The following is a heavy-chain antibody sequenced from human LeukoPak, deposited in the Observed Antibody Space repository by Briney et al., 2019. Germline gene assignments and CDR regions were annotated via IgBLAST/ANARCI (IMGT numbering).Heavy chain of an antibody. D-gene: IGHD4-17*01. CDR1: GFTFSSFG. Sequence: GGSLRLSCAASGFTFSSFGMSWVRQAPGKGLDWVSAISGSGGSTNYADSVTGRFTISRDNSKNTLYLQMNSLRAEDTAVYYCAKDPDYGDFYYWGQGTLVTVSS. J-gene: IGHJ4*02. CDR3: AKDPDYGDFYY. CDR2: ISGSGGST. V-gene: IGHV3-23*01.